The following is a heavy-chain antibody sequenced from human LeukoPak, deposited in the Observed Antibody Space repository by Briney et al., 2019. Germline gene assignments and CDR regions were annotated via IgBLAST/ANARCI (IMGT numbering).Heavy chain of an antibody. Sequence: PGGSLRLSCAASGFTFSSYSMNWVRQAPGKGLEWVSSISSSSSYIYYADSVKGRFTISTDNTKNSLYLQMNSLRAEDTAVYYSAKEAYSSSWSDYWGQGTLVTVSS. CDR2: ISSSSSYI. V-gene: IGHV3-21*04. D-gene: IGHD6-13*01. CDR3: AKEAYSSSWSDY. CDR1: GFTFSSYS. J-gene: IGHJ4*02.